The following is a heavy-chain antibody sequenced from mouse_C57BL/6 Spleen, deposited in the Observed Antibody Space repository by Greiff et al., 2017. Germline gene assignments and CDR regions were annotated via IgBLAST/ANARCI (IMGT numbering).Heavy chain of an antibody. CDR3: AGKGDWFAY. V-gene: IGHV5-6*01. CDR1: GFTFSSYG. CDR2: ISSGGSYT. J-gene: IGHJ3*01. Sequence: EVQLVESGGDLVKPGGSLKLSCAASGFTFSSYGMSWVRQTPDKRLEWVATISSGGSYTYYPDSVKGRFTISRDNAKNTLYLQMSSLKSEDTAMYYCAGKGDWFAYWGQGILVTVSA.